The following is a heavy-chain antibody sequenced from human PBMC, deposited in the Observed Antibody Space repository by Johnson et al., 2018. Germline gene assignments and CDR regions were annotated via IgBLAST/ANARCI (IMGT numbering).Heavy chain of an antibody. Sequence: VQLVQSGGHLVQPGGSLRLSCAASGFTFSNYAMHWVRQAPGKGLEYVSAISTNGGSTYYANSVKGRFTISRDNSKKTLYLQMGSLRVEDMAVYYCARGGYSSSFSYYYYYMDVGGKGTKGTVSS. CDR1: GFTFSNYA. J-gene: IGHJ6*03. D-gene: IGHD6-6*01. CDR3: ARGGYSSSFSYYYYYMDV. CDR2: ISTNGGST. V-gene: IGHV3-64*01.